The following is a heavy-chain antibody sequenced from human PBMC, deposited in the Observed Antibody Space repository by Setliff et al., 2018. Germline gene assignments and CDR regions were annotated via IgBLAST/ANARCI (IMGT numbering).Heavy chain of an antibody. D-gene: IGHD5-18*01. Sequence: SETLSLTCAVSGGSISSSNWWSWVRQPPGKGLEWIGEIYHSGSTNYNPSLKSRVTISVDTSKNQFSLKLSSVTAADTAVYYCASNRAAMALDDPWGQGKLVTVSS. J-gene: IGHJ5*02. CDR2: IYHSGST. CDR1: GGSISSSNW. CDR3: ASNRAAMALDDP. V-gene: IGHV4-4*02.